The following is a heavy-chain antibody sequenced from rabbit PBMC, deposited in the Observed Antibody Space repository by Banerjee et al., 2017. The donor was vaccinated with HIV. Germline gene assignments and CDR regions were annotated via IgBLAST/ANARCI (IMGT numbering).Heavy chain of an antibody. V-gene: IGHV1S43*01. D-gene: IGHD6-1*01. J-gene: IGHJ4*01. CDR1: GIDFSSYYR. CDR2: IYIGDGST. Sequence: QQQLEESGGGLVKPGGTLTLTCKASGIDFSSYYRMCWVRQAPGKGLEWIGCIYIGDGSTYYASWVNGRFTISRSTSLNTVFLQMTSLTVADTATYFCARDQYSYGYDGYAYALFSLWGQGTLVTVS. CDR3: ARDQYSYGYDGYAYALFSL.